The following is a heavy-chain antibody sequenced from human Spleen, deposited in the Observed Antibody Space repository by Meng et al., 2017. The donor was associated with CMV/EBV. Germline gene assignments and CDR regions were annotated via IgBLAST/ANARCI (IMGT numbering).Heavy chain of an antibody. D-gene: IGHD1/OR15-1a*01. CDR2: INNDGSDT. Sequence: GGSLRLSCAASGFTFSNYWMHWVRQAPGKGLVWISRINNDGSDTDYADSVKGRFTMSRDNAKNSLYLQLNSLRAEDTAIYYCARNTLSYYGMDVWGQGTTVTVSS. J-gene: IGHJ6*02. CDR1: GFTFSNYW. V-gene: IGHV3-74*01. CDR3: ARNTLSYYGMDV.